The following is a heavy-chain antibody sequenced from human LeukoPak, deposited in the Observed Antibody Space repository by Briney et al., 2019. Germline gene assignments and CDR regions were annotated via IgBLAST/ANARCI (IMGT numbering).Heavy chain of an antibody. D-gene: IGHD3-10*01. CDR2: ISAYNGNT. Sequence: ASVKVSCKASGYTFTSYGISWVRQAPGQGLEWMGWISAYNGNTNYAQKLQGRVTMTTDTSTSTAYMELGSLRSDDTAVYYCARDPHYGSGSYPPSRFDPWGQGTLVTVSS. CDR3: ARDPHYGSGSYPPSRFDP. CDR1: GYTFTSYG. J-gene: IGHJ5*02. V-gene: IGHV1-18*01.